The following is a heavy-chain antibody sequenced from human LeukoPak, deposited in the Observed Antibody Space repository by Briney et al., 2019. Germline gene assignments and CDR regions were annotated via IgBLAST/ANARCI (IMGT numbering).Heavy chain of an antibody. CDR3: ARAVVDVTRWFDP. V-gene: IGHV4-30-2*01. J-gene: IGHJ5*02. Sequence: PSQTLSLTCAVSGGSITSGSGRVSWSWVRQPPGKGLEWIGYSYHGGSTHYNPSLKSRVTISVDRSKNQFSLKLNSVTAADTAVYYCARAVVDVTRWFDPWGQGTLVTVSS. CDR1: GGSITSGSGRVS. CDR2: SYHGGST. D-gene: IGHD2-15*01.